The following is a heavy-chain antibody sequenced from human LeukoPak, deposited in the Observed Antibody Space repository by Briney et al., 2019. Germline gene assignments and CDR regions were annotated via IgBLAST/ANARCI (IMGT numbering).Heavy chain of an antibody. CDR1: GFTFSSYA. CDR3: ARDIVVVVAATPGYFDY. CDR2: ISGRGGST. D-gene: IGHD2-15*01. J-gene: IGHJ4*02. Sequence: GGSLRLSCAASGFTFSSYAMSWVRQAPGKGLEWVSAISGRGGSTYYADSVKGRFTISRDNSKNTLYLQMNSLRAEDTAVYYCARDIVVVVAATPGYFDYWGQGTLVTVSS. V-gene: IGHV3-23*01.